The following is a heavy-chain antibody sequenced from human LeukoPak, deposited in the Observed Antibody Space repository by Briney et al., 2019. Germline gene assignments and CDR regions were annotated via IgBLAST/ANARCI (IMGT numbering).Heavy chain of an antibody. V-gene: IGHV3-23*01. CDR1: GFTFSSYA. CDR3: AKLFVVVPAASYYFDY. Sequence: GGSLRLSCAASGFTFSSYAMSWVRQAPGKGLEWVSAISASGGSTYYADPVKGRFTISRDNSKNTLYLQMNSLRAEDTAVYYCAKLFVVVPAASYYFDYWGQGTLVTVSS. D-gene: IGHD2-2*01. CDR2: ISASGGST. J-gene: IGHJ4*02.